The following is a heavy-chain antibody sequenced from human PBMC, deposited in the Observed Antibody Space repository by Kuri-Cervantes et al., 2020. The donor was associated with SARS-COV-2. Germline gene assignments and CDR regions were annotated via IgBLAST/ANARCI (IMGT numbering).Heavy chain of an antibody. V-gene: IGHV3-33*01. CDR2: IYYDGSNK. D-gene: IGHD3-3*01. CDR1: GFTFSLYC. CDR3: ARDLTITIFGERIYYYYYGMDD. J-gene: IGHJ6*02. Sequence: GESLKLSCEASGFTFSLYCMHWVRRAPGKGLEWVAVIYYDGSNKYYADSVKGRFSISRDNSKNTMYLQMNSMRAEDTAVYYCARDLTITIFGERIYYYYYGMDDWGQGTTVTVSS.